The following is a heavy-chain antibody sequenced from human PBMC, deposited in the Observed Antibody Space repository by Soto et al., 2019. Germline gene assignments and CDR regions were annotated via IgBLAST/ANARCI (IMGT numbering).Heavy chain of an antibody. CDR2: VSGSGTRT. J-gene: IGHJ4*02. D-gene: IGHD2-8*01. V-gene: IGHV3-23*01. CDR1: GFTFSTYA. Sequence: GGSLRLSCAASGFTFSTYAMNWVRHAPGKGLEWVSVVSGSGTRTYYAGSVKGRSTRSRDNAKSTVYLQLNNLSAADTAVYYCAKRWSFCFDSWGEGALVTFSS. CDR3: AKRWSFCFDS.